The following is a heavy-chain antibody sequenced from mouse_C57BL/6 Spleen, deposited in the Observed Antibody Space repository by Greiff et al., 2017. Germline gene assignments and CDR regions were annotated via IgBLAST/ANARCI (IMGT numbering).Heavy chain of an antibody. J-gene: IGHJ1*03. CDR1: GFTFSSYA. Sequence: EVKLEESGGGLVKPGGSLKLSCAASGFTFSSYAMSWVRQTPEKRLEWVATISDGGSYTYYPDNVKGRFTISRDNAKNNLYLQMSHLKSEDTAMYYWARGGGSPRYFDVWGTGTTVTVSS. V-gene: IGHV5-4*03. D-gene: IGHD1-1*01. CDR2: ISDGGSYT. CDR3: ARGGGSPRYFDV.